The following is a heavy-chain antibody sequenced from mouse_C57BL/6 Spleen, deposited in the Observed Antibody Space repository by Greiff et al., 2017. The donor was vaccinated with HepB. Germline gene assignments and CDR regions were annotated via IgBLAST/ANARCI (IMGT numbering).Heavy chain of an antibody. CDR1: GYTFTDYY. CDR3: ARVYDYDGSYYAMDY. Sequence: EVQLQQSGPVLVKPGASVKMSCKASGYTFTDYYMNWVKQSHGKSLEWIGVINPYNGGTSYNQKFKGKATLTVDKSSSTAYMELNSLTSEDSAVYYCARVYDYDGSYYAMDYWGQGTSVTVSS. V-gene: IGHV1-19*01. D-gene: IGHD2-4*01. J-gene: IGHJ4*01. CDR2: INPYNGGT.